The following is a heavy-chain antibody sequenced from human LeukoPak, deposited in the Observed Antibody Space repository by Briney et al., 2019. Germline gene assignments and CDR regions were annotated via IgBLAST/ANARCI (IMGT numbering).Heavy chain of an antibody. V-gene: IGHV4-34*01. CDR2: INHGGST. CDR3: ASSSYGDYGPADY. CDR1: GGSFSGYY. J-gene: IGHJ4*02. D-gene: IGHD4-17*01. Sequence: SETLSLTCAVYGGSFSGYYWSWIRQPPGKGLEWMGEINHGGSTNYNPSLKSRVTISVDTSKNQFSLKLSSVTAADTAVYYCASSSYGDYGPADYWGQGTLVTVSS.